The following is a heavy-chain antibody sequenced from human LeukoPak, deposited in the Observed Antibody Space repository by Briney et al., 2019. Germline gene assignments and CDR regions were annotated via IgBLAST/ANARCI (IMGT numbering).Heavy chain of an antibody. CDR3: ARGPPYGGYMAY. CDR2: IYTSGST. Sequence: ASETLSLTCAVSGDSISSYYWSWIRQPPGKGLEWIGYIYTSGSTNYNPSLKSRVTMSVDTSKNQFSLKLSSVTAADTAVYYCARGPPYGGYMAYWGQGTLVTVSS. J-gene: IGHJ4*02. D-gene: IGHD5-12*01. CDR1: GDSISSYY. V-gene: IGHV4-4*09.